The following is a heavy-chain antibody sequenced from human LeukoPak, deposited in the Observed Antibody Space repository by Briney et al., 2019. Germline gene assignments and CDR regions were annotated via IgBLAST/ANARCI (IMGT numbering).Heavy chain of an antibody. Sequence: GASVKVSCKASGYTFTGYYMHWVRQAPGQGLEWMGWINPNSGGTNYAQKFQGRVTMTRDTSISTAYMELSRLRSDDTAVYYCATDGSKYREVIAYYFDNWGQGTLVTVSS. D-gene: IGHD3-10*01. CDR3: ATDGSKYREVIAYYFDN. J-gene: IGHJ4*02. CDR1: GYTFTGYY. V-gene: IGHV1-2*02. CDR2: INPNSGGT.